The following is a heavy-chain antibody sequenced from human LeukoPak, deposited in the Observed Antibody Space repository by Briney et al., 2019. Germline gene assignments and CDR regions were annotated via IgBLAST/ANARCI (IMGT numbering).Heavy chain of an antibody. Sequence: PGRSLRFSCAASGFTVSSNYMTWVRQAPGKGLEWVSVIYSGGSTYYADSVKGRFTISRDNSKNTLYLQMNSLRGEDTAVYYCARILGTYYYGLDVWGQGTTVTVSS. CDR1: GFTVSSNY. V-gene: IGHV3-53*01. D-gene: IGHD3-16*01. CDR2: IYSGGST. J-gene: IGHJ6*02. CDR3: ARILGTYYYGLDV.